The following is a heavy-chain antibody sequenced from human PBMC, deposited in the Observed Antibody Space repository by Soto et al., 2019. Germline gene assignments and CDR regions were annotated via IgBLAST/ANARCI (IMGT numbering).Heavy chain of an antibody. J-gene: IGHJ2*01. CDR2: INDRRSI. V-gene: IGHV4-34*01. Sequence: QIQLQKWGAGPLRPLETLSLTCGVSGGSFSGYYWAWIRRSPGKGLEWIGEINDRRSINYNPSLKCRVNISVDTSKNNYSVNLRSVTSADTALYYCARESHDIMTGPAWVWYFDRWGRGTLVTVSS. CDR3: ARESHDIMTGPAWVWYFDR. CDR1: GGSFSGYY. D-gene: IGHD3-9*01.